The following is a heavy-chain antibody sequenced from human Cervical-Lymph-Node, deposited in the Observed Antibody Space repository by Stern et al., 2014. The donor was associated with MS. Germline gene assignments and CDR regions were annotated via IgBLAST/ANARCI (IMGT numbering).Heavy chain of an antibody. V-gene: IGHV1-46*03. J-gene: IGHJ4*02. D-gene: IGHD6-19*01. Sequence: QVQLVQSGAEVKKPGASVKVSCKASGYTFTSYYMHWVRQAPGQGLEWMGIINPSGGSTSYAQKFQGRVTMTRDTSTSTVYMELSSLRSEDTAVYYCASSEAVAGTFDYWGQGTLVTVSS. CDR1: GYTFTSYY. CDR3: ASSEAVAGTFDY. CDR2: INPSGGST.